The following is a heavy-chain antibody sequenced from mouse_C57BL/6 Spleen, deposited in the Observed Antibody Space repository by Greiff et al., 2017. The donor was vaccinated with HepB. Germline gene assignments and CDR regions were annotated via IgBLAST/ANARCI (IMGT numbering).Heavy chain of an antibody. CDR1: GYTFTSYW. J-gene: IGHJ2*01. CDR2: IDPSDSYT. V-gene: IGHV1-50*01. CDR3: ARRGGYYFDY. Sequence: VQLQQPGAELVKPGASVKLSCKASGYTFTSYWMQWVNQRPGQGLEWIGEIDPSDSYTNYNQKFKGKATLTVDTSSSTAYMQLSSLTSEDSAVYYCARRGGYYFDYWGQGTTLTVSS.